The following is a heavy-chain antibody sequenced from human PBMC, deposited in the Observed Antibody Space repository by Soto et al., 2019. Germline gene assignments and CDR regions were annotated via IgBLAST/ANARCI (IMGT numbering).Heavy chain of an antibody. CDR1: GGAINTNNYY. Sequence: SETLSLTCTVSGGAINTNNYYWGWVHQPPGKGLEWIGSVFYDGTTYYSPSLKSRVTISLATSRTQFSLKLNSVTAADTAVYYYARIVVVSQVANVWGQGTLVTVYS. CDR3: ARIVVVSQVANV. CDR2: VFYDGTT. V-gene: IGHV4-39*01. D-gene: IGHD2-21*01. J-gene: IGHJ4*02.